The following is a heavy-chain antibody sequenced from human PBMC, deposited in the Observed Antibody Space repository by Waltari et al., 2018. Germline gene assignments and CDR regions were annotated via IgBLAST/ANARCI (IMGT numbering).Heavy chain of an antibody. CDR1: GYSFTSYW. CDR2: LYPGDSDI. J-gene: IGHJ6*03. CDR3: ARGTPIYYYMDV. V-gene: IGHV5-51*03. D-gene: IGHD1-1*01. Sequence: EVQLVQSGAEVKKPGESLKISCKGSGYSFTSYWNGWVRQMPGKGLECMWLLYPGDSDISYSPSVQGQVTISADNAISTAYLQWRSLKASDTAMYYCARGTPIYYYMDVWGKGTTVTVSS.